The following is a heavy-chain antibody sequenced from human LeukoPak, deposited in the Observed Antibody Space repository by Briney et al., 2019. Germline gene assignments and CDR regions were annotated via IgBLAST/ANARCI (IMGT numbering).Heavy chain of an antibody. CDR1: GGSISSGDYY. J-gene: IGHJ2*01. Sequence: SETLSLTCTVSGGSISSGDYYWSWIRQPPGKGLEWIGYIYYSGSTNYNPSLKSRVTISVDTSKNQFSLKLSSVTAADTAVYYCARGGNHGDYWYFDLWGRGTLVTVSS. CDR2: IYYSGST. CDR3: ARGGNHGDYWYFDL. D-gene: IGHD4-17*01. V-gene: IGHV4-61*08.